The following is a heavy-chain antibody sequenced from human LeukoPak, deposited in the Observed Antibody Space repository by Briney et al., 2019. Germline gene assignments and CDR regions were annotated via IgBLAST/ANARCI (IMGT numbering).Heavy chain of an antibody. Sequence: GSSVKVSCKASGGTFSSYAISWVRQAPGQGLEWMGGIIPIFGTANYAQKFQGRVTMTEDTSTDTAYMELSSLRSEDTAVHYCATDRSLGWELLGGFDYWGQGTLVTVSS. CDR2: IIPIFGTA. CDR3: ATDRSLGWELLGGFDY. V-gene: IGHV1-69*06. D-gene: IGHD1-26*01. J-gene: IGHJ4*02. CDR1: GGTFSSYA.